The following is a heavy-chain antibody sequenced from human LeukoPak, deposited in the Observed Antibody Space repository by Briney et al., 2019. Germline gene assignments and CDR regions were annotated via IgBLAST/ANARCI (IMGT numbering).Heavy chain of an antibody. CDR2: VSASGSSR. CDR1: GFTFANHD. Sequence: GGSLTLSCAASGFTFANHDMSWVRQAPGKGLEWVSGVSASGSSRFYADSVKGRFTVSRDNSKNTLYLQMNSLRAEDTALYYCAGDDLAAAGTPVDYWGQGTLVTVSS. J-gene: IGHJ4*02. V-gene: IGHV3-23*01. CDR3: AGDDLAAAGTPVDY. D-gene: IGHD6-13*01.